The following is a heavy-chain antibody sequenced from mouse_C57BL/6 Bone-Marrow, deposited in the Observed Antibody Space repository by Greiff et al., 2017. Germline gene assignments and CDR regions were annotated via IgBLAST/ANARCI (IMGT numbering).Heavy chain of an antibody. V-gene: IGHV14-4*01. Sequence: EVQLVESGAELVRPGASVKLSCTASGFNIKDDYMHWVKQRPEQGLEWIGWIDPENGDTEYASKFQGKATITADTSSNTAYLQLSSLTSEDTAVYYCTTNLPYYFDYWGQGTTLTVSS. D-gene: IGHD5-1*01. CDR2: IDPENGDT. CDR3: TTNLPYYFDY. CDR1: GFNIKDDY. J-gene: IGHJ2*01.